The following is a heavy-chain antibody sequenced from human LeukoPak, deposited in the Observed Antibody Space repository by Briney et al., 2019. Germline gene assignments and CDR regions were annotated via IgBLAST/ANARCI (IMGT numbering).Heavy chain of an antibody. V-gene: IGHV1-18*01. CDR2: ISAYNGNT. CDR1: GYTFTSYG. D-gene: IGHD2-2*02. J-gene: IGHJ1*01. CDR3: ARSADCSSTSCYKLGYFQH. Sequence: RASVKVSCKASGYTFTSYGISWVRQAPGQGLEWMGWISAYNGNTNYAQKLQGRVTMTTDTSTSTAYMELRSLRSDDTAVYYCARSADCSSTSCYKLGYFQHWGQGTLVTVSS.